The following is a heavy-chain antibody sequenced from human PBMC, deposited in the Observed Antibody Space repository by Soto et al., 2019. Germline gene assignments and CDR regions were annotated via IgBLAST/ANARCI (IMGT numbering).Heavy chain of an antibody. V-gene: IGHV1-2*06. D-gene: IGHD1-1*01. Sequence: ASVKVSCKASGYTFSDYYIHWVRQAPGQGLEWMGRINPNSGGTKYAPKFQGGVTMTRDTSITTAYMELSRLRSGDTAVYYCAREPATAKPEGVDFWGQGTLVTVSS. CDR1: GYTFSDYY. CDR3: AREPATAKPEGVDF. CDR2: INPNSGGT. J-gene: IGHJ4*02.